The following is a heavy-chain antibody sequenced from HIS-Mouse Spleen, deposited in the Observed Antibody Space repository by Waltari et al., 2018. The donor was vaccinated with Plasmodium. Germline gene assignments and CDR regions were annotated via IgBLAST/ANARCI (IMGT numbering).Heavy chain of an antibody. CDR1: GGSFSGYS. CDR2: INQSGST. CDR3: ASSGSGSYYY. Sequence: QVQLQQWGAGLLKPSETLSLTCAVYGGSFSGYSWGWIRQPPGKGLEWIGEINQSGSTNSKQAPKSRVTISVDTSKNQFSLKLSSVTAADTAVYYCASSGSGSYYYWGQGTLVTVSS. V-gene: IGHV4-34*01. D-gene: IGHD3-10*01. J-gene: IGHJ4*02.